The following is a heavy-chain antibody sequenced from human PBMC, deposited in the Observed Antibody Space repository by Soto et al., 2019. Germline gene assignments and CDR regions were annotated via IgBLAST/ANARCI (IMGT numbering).Heavy chain of an antibody. CDR3: AGLGYCISTSCYYYYGMDV. CDR2: MYYSGST. D-gene: IGHD2-2*01. V-gene: IGHV4-39*01. CDR1: GGSISSSSYY. J-gene: IGHJ6*02. Sequence: SETLSLTCTVSGGSISSSSYYWGWIRQPPGKGLEWIGSMYYSGSTYYNPSLKSRVTISVDTSKNQFSLKLSSVTAADTAVYYCAGLGYCISTSCYYYYGMDVWGQGTTVTVSS.